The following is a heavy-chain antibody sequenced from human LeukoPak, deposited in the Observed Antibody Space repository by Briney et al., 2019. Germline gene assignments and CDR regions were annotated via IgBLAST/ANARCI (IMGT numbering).Heavy chain of an antibody. CDR2: ISTASKP. D-gene: IGHD7-27*01. V-gene: IGHV3-13*05. CDR1: GFTVRSYD. CDR3: ARELGIEGYWYFDL. J-gene: IGHJ2*01. Sequence: PGGSLRLSCAASGFTVRSYDMHWVRQVAGKGLEWVSAISTASKPHYAASVQGRFTIFRANAENSLYLQMNSLSAEDTAVYYCARELGIEGYWYFDLWGRGTLVTVSS.